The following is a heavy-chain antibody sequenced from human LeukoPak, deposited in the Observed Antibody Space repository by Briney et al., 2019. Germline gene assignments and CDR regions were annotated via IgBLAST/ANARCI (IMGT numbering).Heavy chain of an antibody. CDR1: GFDFSGYG. Sequence: PGRSLRLSCAASGFDFSGYGMHWVRQAPGKGLEWVAVISYDGSNRYYGDSVKGRFTIYRDNSKNTLYLQMNSLRAEDSAVYYCAKDYDILTGYSIGYYFDYWGQGTLVTVSS. V-gene: IGHV3-30*18. J-gene: IGHJ4*02. D-gene: IGHD3-9*01. CDR3: AKDYDILTGYSIGYYFDY. CDR2: ISYDGSNR.